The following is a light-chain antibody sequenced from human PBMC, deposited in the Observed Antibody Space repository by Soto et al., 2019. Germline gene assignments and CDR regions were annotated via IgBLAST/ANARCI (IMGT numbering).Light chain of an antibody. J-gene: IGLJ3*02. Sequence: QSALTQHASVSGSPGQSITISCTGTSSDVGGYNWLSWYQQRPGKAPKLIIFEVSNRPSGVSNRFSGSRSGNTASLTISGLQTEDEADYYCSSYTTNNTPVFGGGTKLTVL. CDR3: SSYTTNNTPV. V-gene: IGLV2-14*01. CDR2: EVS. CDR1: SSDVGGYNW.